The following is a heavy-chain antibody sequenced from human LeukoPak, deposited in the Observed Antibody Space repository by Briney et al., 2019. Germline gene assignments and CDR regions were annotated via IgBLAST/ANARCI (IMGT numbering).Heavy chain of an antibody. CDR3: ASNSGYVGDTAMVPWDY. CDR2: INTNTGNP. V-gene: IGHV7-4-1*02. Sequence: ASVKVSCKASGYTFTSYAMNWVRQAPGQGLEWMGWINTNTGNPTYAVVCLDTSVSTAYLQISSLKAEDTAVYYCASNSGYVGDTAMVPWDYWGQGTLVTVSS. CDR1: GYTFTSYA. J-gene: IGHJ4*02. D-gene: IGHD5-18*01.